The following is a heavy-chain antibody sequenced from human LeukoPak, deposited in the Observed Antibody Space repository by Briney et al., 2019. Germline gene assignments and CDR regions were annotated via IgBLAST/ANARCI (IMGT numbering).Heavy chain of an antibody. Sequence: ASVKVSCKASGYTFTSYGISWVRQAPGQGLEWMGWIGAYNGNTNYAQKLQGRVTMTTDTSTSTAYLELSRLRSDDTAMYYCARGRTWNFNGFDSWGQGTLVTVSS. CDR2: IGAYNGNT. J-gene: IGHJ5*01. CDR1: GYTFTSYG. V-gene: IGHV1-18*01. CDR3: ARGRTWNFNGFDS. D-gene: IGHD1-1*01.